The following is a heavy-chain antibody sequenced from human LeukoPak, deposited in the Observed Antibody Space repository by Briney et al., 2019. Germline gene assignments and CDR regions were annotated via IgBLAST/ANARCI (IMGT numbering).Heavy chain of an antibody. CDR2: ISSGGSPI. CDR3: ARADYALEY. D-gene: IGHD4-17*01. CDR1: GFTFSDYY. Sequence: GGSLRLPCAASGFTFSDYYMSWIRQAPGKGLEWVSYISSGGSPIYYAEPVKGRFTISRDNAKNSLYLQMNSLRAEDTAVYYCARADYALEYWGQGTLVTVSS. J-gene: IGHJ4*02. V-gene: IGHV3-11*01.